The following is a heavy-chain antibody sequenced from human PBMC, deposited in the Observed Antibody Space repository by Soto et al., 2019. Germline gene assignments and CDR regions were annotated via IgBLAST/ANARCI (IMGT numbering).Heavy chain of an antibody. D-gene: IGHD4-17*01. J-gene: IGHJ3*02. CDR2: IYYSGST. CDR3: ARRYGYAFDI. CDR1: GGSISTYY. V-gene: IGHV4-39*07. Sequence: SETLSLTCTVSGGSISTYYWGWIRQPPGKGLEWIGSIYYSGSTYYNPSLKSRVTISVDTSKNQFSLKLSSVTAADTAVYYCARRYGYAFDIWGQGTMVTVSS.